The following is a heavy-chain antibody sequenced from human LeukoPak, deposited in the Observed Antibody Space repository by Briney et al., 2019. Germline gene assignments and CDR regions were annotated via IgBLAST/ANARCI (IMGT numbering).Heavy chain of an antibody. CDR3: ARHGSAVYGSGSYVYFQH. V-gene: IGHV4-59*08. CDR1: GGSISSYY. D-gene: IGHD3-10*01. CDR2: IYYSGTT. Sequence: SETLSLTCAVSGGSISSYYWSWIRQPPGKELEWIGYIYYSGTTNYNPSLDKSRVTISVDTSKNQFSLKLSSATAADTAVYYCARHGSAVYGSGSYVYFQHWGQGTLVTVSS. J-gene: IGHJ1*01.